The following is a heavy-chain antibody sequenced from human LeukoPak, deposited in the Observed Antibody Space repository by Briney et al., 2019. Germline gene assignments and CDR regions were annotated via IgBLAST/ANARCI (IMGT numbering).Heavy chain of an antibody. J-gene: IGHJ3*01. CDR2: IYYSGRT. Sequence: SETLSLTCTVSGGSLSSYYWNWIRQPPGKGLEWIGYIYYSGRTNYNPSLKSRVTISVDTSKNQFSLKLSSVTAADTAVYFCARRMGQQLGVDAFDVWGQGTMVTVSS. CDR1: GGSLSSYY. D-gene: IGHD6-13*01. CDR3: ARRMGQQLGVDAFDV. V-gene: IGHV4-59*01.